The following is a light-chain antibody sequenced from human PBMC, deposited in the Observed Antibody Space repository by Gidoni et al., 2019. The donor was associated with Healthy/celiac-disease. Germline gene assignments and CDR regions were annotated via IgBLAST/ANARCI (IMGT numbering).Light chain of an antibody. CDR2: WAS. V-gene: IGKV4-1*01. Sequence: DILITHSPDSLAVSLGERATINCKSSQSVFYSSNNKNYLAWYQQKPGQPPKLLIYWASTRESGVPDRFSGSGSGTDFTLTISSLQAEDVAVYYCQQYYSTPLTFGHGTKVDIK. CDR3: QQYYSTPLT. J-gene: IGKJ3*01. CDR1: QSVFYSSNNKNY.